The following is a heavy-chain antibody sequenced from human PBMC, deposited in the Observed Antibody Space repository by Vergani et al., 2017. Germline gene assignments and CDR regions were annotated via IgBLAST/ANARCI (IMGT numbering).Heavy chain of an antibody. CDR2: ISARYPST. J-gene: IGHJ4*02. Sequence: EAQLLQSGGGVIQPGGSVRLSCAASGFTFSACPMTWVRQAPGKGLEWVSAISARYPSTYYADSVKGRFTISRDNSKNMLYLQMNSLRAEDTAVYYCARLSYDTTPYLQGGYDCWGQGTLVSVSS. CDR3: ARLSYDTTPYLQGGYDC. CDR1: GFTFSACP. D-gene: IGHD3-22*01. V-gene: IGHV3-23*01.